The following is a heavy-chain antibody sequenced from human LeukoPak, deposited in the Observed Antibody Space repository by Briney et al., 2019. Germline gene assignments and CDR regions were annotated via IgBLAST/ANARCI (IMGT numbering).Heavy chain of an antibody. D-gene: IGHD4-17*01. CDR2: ISYDGSNK. CDR1: GFTFSSYA. CDR3: ARDIPYGDYRFDY. J-gene: IGHJ4*02. Sequence: VGSLRLSCAASGFTFSSYAMHWVRQAPGKGLEWVAVISYDGSNKYYADSVKGRFTISRDNSKNTLYLQVNSLRAGDTAVYYCARDIPYGDYRFDYWGQGTLVTVSS. V-gene: IGHV3-30-3*01.